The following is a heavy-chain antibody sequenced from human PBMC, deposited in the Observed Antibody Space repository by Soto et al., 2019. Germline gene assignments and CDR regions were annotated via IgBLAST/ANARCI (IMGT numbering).Heavy chain of an antibody. CDR3: ARSLLWFGELSFDY. V-gene: IGHV4-59*12. CDR2: VYYSGST. J-gene: IGHJ4*02. CDR1: GGSISSYY. D-gene: IGHD3-10*01. Sequence: SETLSLTCTVSGGSISSYYWSWIRQPPGKGLEWIGYVYYSGSTNYNPSLKSRVTISVDTSKNQFSLKLSSVTAADTAVYYCARSLLWFGELSFDYWGQGTLVTVSS.